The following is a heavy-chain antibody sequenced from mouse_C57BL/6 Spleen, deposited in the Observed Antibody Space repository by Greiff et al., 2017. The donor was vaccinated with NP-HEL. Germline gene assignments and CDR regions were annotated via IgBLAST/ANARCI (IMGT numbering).Heavy chain of an antibody. CDR3: ARTDYGSSYAFAY. CDR2: INPNYGTT. CDR1: GYSFTDYN. Sequence: EVKLQESGPELVKPGASVKISCKASGYSFTDYNMNWVKQSNGKSLEWIGVINPNYGTTSYNQKFKGKATLTVDQSSSTAYMQLNSLTSEDSAVYYCARTDYGSSYAFAYWGQGTLVTVSA. V-gene: IGHV1-39*01. D-gene: IGHD1-1*01. J-gene: IGHJ3*01.